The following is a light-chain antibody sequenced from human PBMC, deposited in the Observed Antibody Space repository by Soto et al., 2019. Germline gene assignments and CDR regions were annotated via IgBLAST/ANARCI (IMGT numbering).Light chain of an antibody. CDR3: CSYAGNFIWV. CDR1: SSDVGDYEY. CDR2: DVS. J-gene: IGLJ3*02. V-gene: IGLV2-14*03. Sequence: QSALTQPASVSGSPGQSITISCTGTSSDVGDYEYVSWYQQYPGKAPKLIIFDVSGRPSGVPNRFSGSKSGNTASLTVSGLQAEDEGDYYCCSYAGNFIWVFGGGTKVTVL.